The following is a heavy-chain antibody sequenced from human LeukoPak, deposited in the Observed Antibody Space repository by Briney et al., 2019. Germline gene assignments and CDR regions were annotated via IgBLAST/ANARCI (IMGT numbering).Heavy chain of an antibody. J-gene: IGHJ4*02. D-gene: IGHD3-22*01. V-gene: IGHV3-21*01. Sequence: PGGSLRLSCAASGFTFSSYSMNWVRQAPGKGLEWVSSISSSSSYIYYADSVKGRFTISRDNAKNSLYLQMNSLRAEGTAVYYCARSGVSHYYDSSGYPYYFDYWGQGTLVTVSS. CDR3: ARSGVSHYYDSSGYPYYFDY. CDR2: ISSSSSYI. CDR1: GFTFSSYS.